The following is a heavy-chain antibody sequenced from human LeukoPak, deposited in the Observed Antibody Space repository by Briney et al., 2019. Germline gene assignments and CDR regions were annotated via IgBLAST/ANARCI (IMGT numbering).Heavy chain of an antibody. CDR2: IKQDGSDK. CDR3: ASPPGRSYGHYFGY. Sequence: PGGSLRLSCEASGFTFSSYWMSWVRQAPGKGLEWVANIKQDGSDKYYVDSVEGRFTISRDNAKNSLYLQMNSLRAEDTAVYYCASPPGRSYGHYFGYWGQGTLVTVSS. V-gene: IGHV3-7*01. J-gene: IGHJ4*02. D-gene: IGHD3-10*01. CDR1: GFTFSSYW.